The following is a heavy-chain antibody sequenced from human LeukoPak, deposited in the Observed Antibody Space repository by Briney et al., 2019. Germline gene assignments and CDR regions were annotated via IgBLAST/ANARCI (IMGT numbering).Heavy chain of an antibody. V-gene: IGHV1-3*01. CDR2: INAGNGNT. D-gene: IGHD3-10*01. CDR3: ARVRGLLWFGELFQ. Sequence: ASVKVSCKASGYTFTSYAMHWVRQAPGQRLEWMGWINAGNGNTKYSQKFQGRVTITRDTSASTAYMELGSLRSEDTAVYYCARVRGLLWFGELFQWGQGTLVTVSS. CDR1: GYTFTSYA. J-gene: IGHJ4*02.